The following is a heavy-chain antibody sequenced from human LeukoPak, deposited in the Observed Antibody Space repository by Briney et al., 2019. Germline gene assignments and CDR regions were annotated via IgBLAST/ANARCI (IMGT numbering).Heavy chain of an antibody. V-gene: IGHV1-2*02. CDR2: INPNSGGT. Sequence: ASVKLSCKASGYTFTGYYIDWVRQAPGQGLEWMGWINPNSGGTNYAQKFQGRVTMTRDTSISTAYMELSRLRSDDTAVYYCARTPVVAAATAIAFHIWEQGTMVTVSS. CDR3: ARTPVVAAATAIAFHI. CDR1: GYTFTGYY. J-gene: IGHJ3*02. D-gene: IGHD2-15*01.